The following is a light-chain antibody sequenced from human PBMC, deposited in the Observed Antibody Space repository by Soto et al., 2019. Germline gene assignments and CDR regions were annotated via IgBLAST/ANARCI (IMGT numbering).Light chain of an antibody. CDR1: QSITNN. CDR3: QQVKSYPRT. V-gene: IGKV1-9*01. Sequence: DIHLTHSPSPLSASVGDRVTITSRASQSITNNLAWYQQKPGNPPRLLIYEESTLHSGVPSRFSGRKVGTQFILTIDSLQPEDFATYYCQQVKSYPRTFGGGTKVEIK. CDR2: EES. J-gene: IGKJ4*01.